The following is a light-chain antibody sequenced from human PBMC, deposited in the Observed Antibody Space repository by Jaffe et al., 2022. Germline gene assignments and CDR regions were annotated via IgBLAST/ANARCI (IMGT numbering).Light chain of an antibody. CDR3: QAWDSSTAGV. V-gene: IGLV3-1*01. CDR2: QDS. Sequence: SYELTQPPSVSVSPGQTASITCSGDKLGSKYACWYQQKPGQSPVLVIYQDSKRPSGIPERFSGSNSGNTATLTISGTQAMDEADYYCQAWDSSTAGVFGTGTKVTVL. J-gene: IGLJ1*01. CDR1: KLGSKY.